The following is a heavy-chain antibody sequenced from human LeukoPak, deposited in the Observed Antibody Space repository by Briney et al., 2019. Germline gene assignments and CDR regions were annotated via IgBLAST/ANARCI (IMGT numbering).Heavy chain of an antibody. Sequence: GGSLRLSCAGSGFALKSYMTWIRQAPGKGLEWVSSISSTSAYIHYADSVKGRFTISRDKVDNVVYLEMNSLGAEDTATYYCARVAVSGPTGWFDSWGQGTLVIVSS. J-gene: IGHJ5*01. V-gene: IGHV3-21*01. CDR3: ARVAVSGPTGWFDS. CDR2: ISSTSAYI. CDR1: GFALKSY. D-gene: IGHD2-8*02.